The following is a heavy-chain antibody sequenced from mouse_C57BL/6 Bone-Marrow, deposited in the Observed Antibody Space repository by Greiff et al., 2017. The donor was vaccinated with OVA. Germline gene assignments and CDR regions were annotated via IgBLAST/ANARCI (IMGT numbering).Heavy chain of an antibody. D-gene: IGHD1-1*01. CDR2: IDPSDSYT. CDR3: ARSCYYGSSYAMDY. Sequence: VQLQQPGAELVMPGASVKLSCKASGYTFTSYWMHWVKQRPGQGLEWIGEIDPSDSYTNYNQKFKGKSTLTVDKSSSTAYMQLSSLTSEDSAVYYCARSCYYGSSYAMDYWGQGTSVTVSS. V-gene: IGHV1-69*01. CDR1: GYTFTSYW. J-gene: IGHJ4*01.